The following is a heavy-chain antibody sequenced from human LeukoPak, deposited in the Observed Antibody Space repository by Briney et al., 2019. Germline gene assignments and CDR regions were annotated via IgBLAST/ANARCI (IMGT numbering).Heavy chain of an antibody. V-gene: IGHV3-23*01. J-gene: IGHJ4*02. CDR2: ITSGGGST. Sequence: GGSLRLSCAASGFTFSSYAMSWVRQAPGKGLEWVSMITSGGGSTYLADSVKGRFTISRDNSKNTLYLQMTSLRAEDTAVYYCTKDHPDCRGTSCLLFDSWGQGTLVTVSS. CDR3: TKDHPDCRGTSCLLFDS. D-gene: IGHD2-2*01. CDR1: GFTFSSYA.